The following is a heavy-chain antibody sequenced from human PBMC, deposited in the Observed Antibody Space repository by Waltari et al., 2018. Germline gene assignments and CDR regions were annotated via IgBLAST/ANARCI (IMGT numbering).Heavy chain of an antibody. J-gene: IGHJ4*02. CDR2: VRGDGKS. V-gene: IGHV4-4*02. Sequence: QLQLQESGPGLVKPSGTLSPTCAVSGDAMSRPDCWSWVRQSPQRGLEWVGQVRGDGKSNYNPSFASRVTISLDTSKNQFSLNLNFATAADTAMYYCARDRGRGLYLDTWGPGTPVTVSP. CDR1: GDAMSRPDC. CDR3: ARDRGRGLYLDT. D-gene: IGHD1-26*01.